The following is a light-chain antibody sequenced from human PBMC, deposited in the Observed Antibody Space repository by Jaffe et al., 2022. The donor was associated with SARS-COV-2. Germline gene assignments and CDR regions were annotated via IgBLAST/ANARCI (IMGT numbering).Light chain of an antibody. CDR2: DVN. V-gene: IGLV2-11*01. CDR3: CSYAGDSSVL. CDR1: NSDVGTHDF. Sequence: QSALTQPRSVSGSPGQSVTISCTGGNSDVGTHDFVSWYQQYPGKVPRLLIFDVNKRPLRVPARFSGSKSGNTASLTISGLRTEDEADYYCCSYAGDSSVLFGGGTRLTVL. J-gene: IGLJ2*01.